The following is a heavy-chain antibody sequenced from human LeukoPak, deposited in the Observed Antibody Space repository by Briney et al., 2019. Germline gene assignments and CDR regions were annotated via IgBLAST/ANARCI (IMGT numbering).Heavy chain of an antibody. D-gene: IGHD3-22*01. CDR2: ISPSSTRI. V-gene: IGHV3-48*04. CDR3: AGYYYDSSGYSA. Sequence: GGSLRLSCAASGFTFSSYDMNWVHQAPGKGLEWVSYISPSSTRIDYAASVRGRFTISRDNAKRSLYLQMSSLRAEDTAVYYCAGYYYDSSGYSAWGQGTLVTVSS. CDR1: GFTFSSYD. J-gene: IGHJ5*02.